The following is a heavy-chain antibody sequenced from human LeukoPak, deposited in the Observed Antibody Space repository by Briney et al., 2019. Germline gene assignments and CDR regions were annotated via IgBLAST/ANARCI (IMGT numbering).Heavy chain of an antibody. CDR2: ISGSGGST. V-gene: IGHV3-23*01. D-gene: IGHD3-22*01. Sequence: PGGSLRLSCAASGFTFSSYAMHWVRQAPGKGLEWVSAISGSGGSTYYADSVKGRFTISRDNSKNTLYLQMNSLRAEDTAVYYCAKAVMIVVVHDVFDIWGQGTMVTVSS. CDR3: AKAVMIVVVHDVFDI. J-gene: IGHJ3*02. CDR1: GFTFSSYA.